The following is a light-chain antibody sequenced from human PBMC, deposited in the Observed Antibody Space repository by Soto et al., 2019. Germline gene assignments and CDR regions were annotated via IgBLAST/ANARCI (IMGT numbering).Light chain of an antibody. CDR2: EVS. J-gene: IGLJ7*01. V-gene: IGLV2-23*02. CDR3: CSYAGTSTHTV. CDR1: SRDVGSYKL. Sequence: QSALTQPASVSGSPGQSITISCTGTSRDVGSYKLVSWYQQHPGKAPKLMISEVSTRPSGISDRFSGSKSGSTASLTISGLQAEDEADYYCCSYAGTSTHTVFGGGTQLTVL.